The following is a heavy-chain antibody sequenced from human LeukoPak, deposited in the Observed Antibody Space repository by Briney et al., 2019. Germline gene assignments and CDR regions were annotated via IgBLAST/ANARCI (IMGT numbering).Heavy chain of an antibody. J-gene: IGHJ4*02. CDR3: VVWGEDRSGHRFDF. CDR1: GFTFDYYW. D-gene: IGHD3-22*01. CDR2: INTVGSNT. Sequence: GGSLRLSCAASGFTFDYYWMHWVRQAPGKGLMWVSRINTVGSNTHYADSVKGRFTISRDNAKNTLYLQMNGLRVEDTAVYYCVVWGEDRSGHRFDFWGQRTLVTVSS. V-gene: IGHV3-74*01.